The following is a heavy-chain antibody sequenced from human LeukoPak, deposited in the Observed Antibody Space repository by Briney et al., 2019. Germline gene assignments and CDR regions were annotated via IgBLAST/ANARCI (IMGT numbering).Heavy chain of an antibody. CDR1: GYTFTGYY. CDR3: ARGDGRGSTYYFDY. CDR2: INPNSGGT. Sequence: VASVKVSCKASGYTFTGYYMHWVRQAPGQGLEWMGWINPNSGGTNYAQKFQGRVTMTTDTSTSTAYMELTNLRSDDTAVYYCARGDGRGSTYYFDYWGQGTLVSVSS. J-gene: IGHJ4*02. D-gene: IGHD1-26*01. V-gene: IGHV1-2*02.